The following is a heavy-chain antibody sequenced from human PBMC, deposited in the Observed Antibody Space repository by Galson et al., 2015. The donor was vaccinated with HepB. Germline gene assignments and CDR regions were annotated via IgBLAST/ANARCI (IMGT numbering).Heavy chain of an antibody. CDR1: GFTFSSYS. D-gene: IGHD1-26*01. CDR2: ISSSSSYI. V-gene: IGHV3-21*01. CDR3: ARSIVGAGQAFDI. Sequence: SLRLSCAASGFTFSSYSMNWVRQAPGKGLEWVSSISSSSSYIYYADSVKGRFTISRDNAKNSLYLQMNSLRAEDTAVYYCARSIVGAGQAFDIWGQGTMVTVSS. J-gene: IGHJ3*02.